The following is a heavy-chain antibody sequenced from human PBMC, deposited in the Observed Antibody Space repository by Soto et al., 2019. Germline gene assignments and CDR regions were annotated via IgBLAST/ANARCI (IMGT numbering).Heavy chain of an antibody. D-gene: IGHD6-19*01. CDR1: GGSISSYY. CDR3: AREHSSGWTNWFDP. CDR2: IYYSGST. J-gene: IGHJ5*02. Sequence: PSETLSLTCTVSGGSISSYYWSWIRQPPGKGLEWIGYIYYSGSTNYNPSLKSRVTISVDTSKNQFSLKLSSVTAADTAVYYCAREHSSGWTNWFDPSGQGTLVTVSS. V-gene: IGHV4-59*01.